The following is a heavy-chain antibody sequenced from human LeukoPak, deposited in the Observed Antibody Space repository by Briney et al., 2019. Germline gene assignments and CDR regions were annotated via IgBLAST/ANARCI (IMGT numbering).Heavy chain of an antibody. J-gene: IGHJ4*02. CDR1: GFTVSSNY. V-gene: IGHV3-53*01. CDR3: AKDPYGDYPL. Sequence: GGSLRLSCAASGFTVSSNYMSWVRQAPGKGLEWVSVIYSGGSTYYANSVKGRFTISRDNSKNTLYLQMNSLRAEDTAVYYCAKDPYGDYPLWGQGTLVTVSS. D-gene: IGHD4-17*01. CDR2: IYSGGST.